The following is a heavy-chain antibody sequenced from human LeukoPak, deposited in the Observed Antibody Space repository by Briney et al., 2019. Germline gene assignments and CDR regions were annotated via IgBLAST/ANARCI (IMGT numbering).Heavy chain of an antibody. Sequence: GGSLRLSCAASGFTFSNYGMSWVRQAPGKGLEWVSDISGSGGSTYYADSVKGRFTMSRDNSKNTVYLQMNSLRVDDTAVYYCARRDIVVVVSASDYWGQGTLVTVSS. V-gene: IGHV3-23*01. D-gene: IGHD2-15*01. CDR1: GFTFSNYG. J-gene: IGHJ4*02. CDR3: ARRDIVVVVSASDY. CDR2: ISGSGGST.